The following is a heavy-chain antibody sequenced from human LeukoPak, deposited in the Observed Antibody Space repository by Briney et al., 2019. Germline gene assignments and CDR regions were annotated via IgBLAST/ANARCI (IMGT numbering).Heavy chain of an antibody. Sequence: ASVKVSYKASGYTFTGYYMHWVRQAPGQGLEWMARINPNSGGTNYAQKFQGRVTMTRDTSISTAYMELSRLRSDDTAVYYCARDSVSFSVAGTGVYYFDYWGQGTLVTVSS. D-gene: IGHD6-19*01. CDR1: GYTFTGYY. J-gene: IGHJ4*02. CDR2: INPNSGGT. CDR3: ARDSVSFSVAGTGVYYFDY. V-gene: IGHV1-2*06.